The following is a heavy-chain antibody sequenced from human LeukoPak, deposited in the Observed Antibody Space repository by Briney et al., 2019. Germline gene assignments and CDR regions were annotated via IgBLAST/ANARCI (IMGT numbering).Heavy chain of an antibody. CDR3: ARGVPGSYTPRGYFDY. D-gene: IGHD1-26*01. J-gene: IGHJ4*02. V-gene: IGHV4-39*07. Sequence: SETLSLTCTVSGGSISSSSYYWDWIRQPPGKGLEWIGSIYYSGSTYYNPSLKSRVTISVDTSENQFSLKLSSVTAADTAVYYCARGVPGSYTPRGYFDYWGQGTLVTVSS. CDR2: IYYSGST. CDR1: GGSISSSSYY.